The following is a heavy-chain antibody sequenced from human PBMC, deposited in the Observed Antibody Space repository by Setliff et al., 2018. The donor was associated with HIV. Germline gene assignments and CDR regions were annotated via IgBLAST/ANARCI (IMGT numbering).Heavy chain of an antibody. CDR3: ARRYGGGSYFDY. D-gene: IGHD2-15*01. V-gene: IGHV3-7*03. CDR2: IKQDGSEK. J-gene: IGHJ4*02. Sequence: GGSLRLSCAASGFTSSSYWMSWVRQAPGKGLEWVANIKQDGSEKYYVDSVKGRFTISRDNAKNSLYLQMNGLRAEDTAVYYCARRYGGGSYFDYWGRGTQVTVSS. CDR1: GFTSSSYW.